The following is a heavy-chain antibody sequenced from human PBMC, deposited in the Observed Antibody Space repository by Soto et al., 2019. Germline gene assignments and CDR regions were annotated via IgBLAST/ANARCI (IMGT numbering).Heavy chain of an antibody. Sequence: GGSLRLSCAASGFTVSSNYMSWVRRAPGKGLEWVSVIYSGGSTYYADSVKGRFTISRDNSKNTLYLQMNSLRAEDTAVYYCARDGPLAAYGDYRYYYYYMDGWGKGTTVTVAS. CDR1: GFTVSSNY. D-gene: IGHD4-17*01. CDR3: ARDGPLAAYGDYRYYYYYMDG. J-gene: IGHJ6*03. CDR2: IYSGGST. V-gene: IGHV3-66*01.